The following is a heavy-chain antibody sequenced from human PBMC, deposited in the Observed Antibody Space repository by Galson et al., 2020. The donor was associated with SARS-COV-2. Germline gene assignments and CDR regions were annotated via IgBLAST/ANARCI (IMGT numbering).Heavy chain of an antibody. D-gene: IGHD3-16*01. V-gene: IGHV4-34*01. J-gene: IGHJ6*03. CDR2: INIAGNP. CDR1: GGSFSGYS. CDR3: ARGHRGVVPSPVLGLGPFYSYYYMDV. Sequence: SETLSLTCAVYGGSFSGYSWTWIRQPPGKGLEWIGEINIAGNPNYRPSLRSRVTISVDTSKNQFSLKLTSVTAADTALYYCARGHRGVVPSPVLGLGPFYSYYYMDVWGKGTTVTISS.